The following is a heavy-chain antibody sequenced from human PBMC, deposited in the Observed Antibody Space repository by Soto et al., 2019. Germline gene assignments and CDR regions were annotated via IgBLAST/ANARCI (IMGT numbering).Heavy chain of an antibody. V-gene: IGHV4-34*01. CDR3: ARGRFSMVRGIPGY. Sequence: PSETLSLTCAVYGGSFSGYYWSWIRQPPGKGLEWIGEINHSGSTNYNPSLKSRVTISIDTSKNHFSLKLSSVTAADTAVYYCARGRFSMVRGIPGYWRQGTLVTVS. D-gene: IGHD3-10*01. J-gene: IGHJ4*02. CDR1: GGSFSGYY. CDR2: INHSGST.